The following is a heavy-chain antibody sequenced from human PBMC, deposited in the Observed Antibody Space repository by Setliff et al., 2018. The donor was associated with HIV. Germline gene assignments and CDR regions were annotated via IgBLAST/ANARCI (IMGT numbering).Heavy chain of an antibody. CDR2: SNPNTGGT. CDR1: GYMFNIYY. V-gene: IGHV1-2*02. D-gene: IGHD2-15*01. Sequence: ASVKVSCKTSGYMFNIYYMHWVRQVPGQGLEWMGWSNPNTGGTKYAQKFQGRVTMTMDTSTTTAYMELSGLKSDDTAVYYCARDHVVCSGGTCRSDDPYYYYYMNVWGQGATVTVS. J-gene: IGHJ6*03. CDR3: ARDHVVCSGGTCRSDDPYYYYYMNV.